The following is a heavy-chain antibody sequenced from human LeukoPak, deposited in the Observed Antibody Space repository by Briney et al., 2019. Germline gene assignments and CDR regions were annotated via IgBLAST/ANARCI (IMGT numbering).Heavy chain of an antibody. Sequence: SETLSLTCTVSGGSISSSSYYWGWIRQPPGTGLEWIGSIYYSGSTYYNPSLKSRVTISVDTSKNQFSLKLSSVTAADTAVYYCARYSSSWYIYYYYYMNVWGKGTTVTVSS. CDR3: ARYSSSWYIYYYYYMNV. J-gene: IGHJ6*03. CDR1: GGSISSSSYY. V-gene: IGHV4-39*01. D-gene: IGHD6-13*01. CDR2: IYYSGST.